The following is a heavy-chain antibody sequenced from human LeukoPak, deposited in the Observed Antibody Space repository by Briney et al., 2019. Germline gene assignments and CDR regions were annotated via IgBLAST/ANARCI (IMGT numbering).Heavy chain of an antibody. V-gene: IGHV3-33*01. CDR1: GLIFSNYG. CDR2: IWYDGSNQ. J-gene: IGHJ6*02. Sequence: GRSLRLSCAASGLIFSNYGMHWVRQAPGKGLEWVALIWYDGSNQYYADSVKGRSTISRDNSKNTVYLEMNSLRAEDTAVYYCARPDSSGSSYYGLDVWGQGTTVTVSS. D-gene: IGHD6-25*01. CDR3: ARPDSSGSSYYGLDV.